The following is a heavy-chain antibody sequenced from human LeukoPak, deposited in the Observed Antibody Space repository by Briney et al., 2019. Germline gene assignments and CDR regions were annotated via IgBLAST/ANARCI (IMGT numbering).Heavy chain of an antibody. D-gene: IGHD6-25*01. CDR2: IYHSGIT. J-gene: IGHJ4*02. V-gene: IGHV4-30-2*01. Sequence: PSETLSLTCAVSGGSISSGGYSWSWIRQPPGKGLEWIGYIYHSGITYYNPSLKSRVTMSLDRSKNQFSLKLTSVTAADTAVYYCARHVAAPGPGPYFDYWGQGTLVTVSS. CDR3: ARHVAAPGPGPYFDY. CDR1: GGSISSGGYS.